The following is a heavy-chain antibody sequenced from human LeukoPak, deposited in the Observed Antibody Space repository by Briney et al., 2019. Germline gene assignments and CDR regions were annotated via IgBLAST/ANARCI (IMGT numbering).Heavy chain of an antibody. CDR3: AKVLDDLWSGYRVPLDYYYYGMDV. Sequence: GGSLRLSCAASGFTFSSYAMSWVRQAPGKGLEWVSAISGSGGSTYYADSVKGRFTISRDNSKNTLYLQMNSLRAEDTAVYYCAKVLDDLWSGYRVPLDYYYYGMDVWGQGTTVTVSS. CDR1: GFTFSSYA. V-gene: IGHV3-23*01. J-gene: IGHJ6*02. D-gene: IGHD3-3*01. CDR2: ISGSGGST.